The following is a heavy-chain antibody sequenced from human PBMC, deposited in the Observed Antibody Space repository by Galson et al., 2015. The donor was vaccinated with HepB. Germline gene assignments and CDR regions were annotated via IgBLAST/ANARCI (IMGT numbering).Heavy chain of an antibody. CDR1: GFTFGDYA. Sequence: SLRLSCAASGFTFGDYAMSWFRQAPGKGLEWVGFIRSKAYGGTTEYAASVKGRFTISRDDSKSIAYLQMNSLKTEDTAVYYCTRGYYYDSSGYYYVGYSQHWGQGTLVTVSS. V-gene: IGHV3-49*03. J-gene: IGHJ1*01. CDR3: TRGYYYDSSGYYYVGYSQH. D-gene: IGHD3-22*01. CDR2: IRSKAYGGTT.